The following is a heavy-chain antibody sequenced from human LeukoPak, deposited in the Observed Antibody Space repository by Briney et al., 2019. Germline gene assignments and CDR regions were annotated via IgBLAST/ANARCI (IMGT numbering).Heavy chain of an antibody. J-gene: IGHJ4*02. V-gene: IGHV3-23*01. CDR1: GFTFSSYA. CDR3: AKRWGSYYGSRGYYPDSSFDY. CDR2: ISGSGGST. D-gene: IGHD3-22*01. Sequence: PGGSLRLSCAASGFTFSSYAMSWVRQAPGKGLEWVSAISGSGGSTYYADSVKGRFTISRDNSKNTLYLQMNSLRAEDTAVYYCAKRWGSYYGSRGYYPDSSFDYWGQGTLVTVSS.